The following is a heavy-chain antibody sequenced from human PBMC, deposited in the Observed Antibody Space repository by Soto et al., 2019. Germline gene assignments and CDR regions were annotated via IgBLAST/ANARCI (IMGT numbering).Heavy chain of an antibody. CDR1: GYSFTSYW. CDR2: IYPGDSDT. V-gene: IGHV5-51*01. J-gene: IGHJ3*02. D-gene: IGHD3-9*01. Sequence: ESLKISCKGSGYSFTSYWIGWVRQMPGKGLEWMGIIYPGDSDTRYSPSFQGQVTISADKSISTAYLQWSSLKASDTAMYYCARIKGILTGYDAFDIWGQGTMVTVAS. CDR3: ARIKGILTGYDAFDI.